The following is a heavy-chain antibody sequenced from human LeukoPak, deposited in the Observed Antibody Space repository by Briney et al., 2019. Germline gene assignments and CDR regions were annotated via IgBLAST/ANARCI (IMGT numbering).Heavy chain of an antibody. J-gene: IGHJ5*02. CDR2: ISGSGGSI. CDR3: AKDQVWTPRPRANNWLDP. D-gene: IGHD6-6*01. Sequence: PGGSLRLSCAASGFTFTSYAMTWVRQAPGKGLEWVSTISGSGGSIYYADSVKGRFTISRDNSKNRVFLQMNSLRAEDTALYYCAKDQVWTPRPRANNWLDPWGQGTLVTVSS. CDR1: GFTFTSYA. V-gene: IGHV3-23*01.